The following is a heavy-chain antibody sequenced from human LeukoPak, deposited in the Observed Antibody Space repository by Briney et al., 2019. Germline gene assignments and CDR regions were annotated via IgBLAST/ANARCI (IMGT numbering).Heavy chain of an antibody. CDR3: ARTRGFHFDY. J-gene: IGHJ4*02. V-gene: IGHV5-51*01. D-gene: IGHD1-26*01. CDR2: IYPGDSDT. Sequence: GESLKISCKGSGNSFSNYWIGWVRQLPGRGLEWMGIIYPGDSDTRYNPSFQGQVTISADKSISTAYLQWSSLKASDTAMYYCARTRGFHFDYWGQGTLVTVSS. CDR1: GNSFSNYW.